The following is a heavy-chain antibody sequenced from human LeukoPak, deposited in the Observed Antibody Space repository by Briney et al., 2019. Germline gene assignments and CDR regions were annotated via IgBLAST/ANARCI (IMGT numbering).Heavy chain of an antibody. J-gene: IGHJ4*02. CDR1: GYSFTSYW. CDR3: VRPGMGAADPDY. D-gene: IGHD6-13*01. Sequence: GESLKISCKASGYSFTSYWIGWVRQTPGKGLEWVGIIYSADSDSRYSPSFRGLVTISADRSISTAYLQWSNLRASDSAMYYCVRPGMGAADPDYWGQGTLVTVSS. CDR2: IYSADSDS. V-gene: IGHV5-51*01.